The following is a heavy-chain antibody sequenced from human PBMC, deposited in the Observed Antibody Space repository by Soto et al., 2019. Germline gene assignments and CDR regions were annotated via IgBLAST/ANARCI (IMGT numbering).Heavy chain of an antibody. Sequence: QEQLVESGGGVVQPGRSLRLSCTASGFRFRSYGMYWVRQTPAKGLEWVAVISNDGSQKDYADSVKGRFTISRDNSKDTLFLQMNSLRTEDTAVYYCAKVWQWLVRRNFDAFDIWGQGTMVTVSS. J-gene: IGHJ3*02. CDR3: AKVWQWLVRRNFDAFDI. V-gene: IGHV3-30*18. CDR1: GFRFRSYG. D-gene: IGHD6-19*01. CDR2: ISNDGSQK.